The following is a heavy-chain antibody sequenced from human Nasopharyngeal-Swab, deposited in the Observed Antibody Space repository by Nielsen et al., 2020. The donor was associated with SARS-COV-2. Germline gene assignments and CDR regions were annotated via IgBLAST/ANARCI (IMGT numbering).Heavy chain of an antibody. D-gene: IGHD6-13*01. CDR2: TYYRSKWYN. CDR1: GGSVSSNSAA. J-gene: IGHJ4*02. CDR3: ARDEGKAAGDFDY. V-gene: IGHV6-1*01. Sequence: QTLSLTRAISGGSVSSNSAAWNWSRQSPSRGLEWLGRTYYRSKWYNDYAVSVKSRITINPDTSKNQFSLQLNSVTPEDTAVYYCARDEGKAAGDFDYWGQGTLVTVSS.